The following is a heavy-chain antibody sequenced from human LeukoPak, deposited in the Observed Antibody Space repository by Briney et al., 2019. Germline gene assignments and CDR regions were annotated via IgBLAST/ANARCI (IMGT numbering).Heavy chain of an antibody. CDR3: TRDPGSGDCFDY. V-gene: IGHV3-74*01. CDR1: GFTFSSYW. Sequence: PGGSLRLSCTASGFTFSSYWMHWVRQVPGKGLVWVSRIDNDGSITTYADSVKGRFTISRDNAKNTLYLQMNSLRAEDTGVHYCTRDPGSGDCFDYWGQGTLVTVSS. D-gene: IGHD2-21*01. J-gene: IGHJ4*02. CDR2: IDNDGSIT.